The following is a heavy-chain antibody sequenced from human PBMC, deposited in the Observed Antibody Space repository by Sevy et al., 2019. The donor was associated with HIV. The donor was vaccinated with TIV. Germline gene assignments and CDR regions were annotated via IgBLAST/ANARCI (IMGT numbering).Heavy chain of an antibody. D-gene: IGHD1-1*01. CDR1: GFTFSSYG. Sequence: GESLKISCAASGFTFSSYGMHWVRQAPGKGLEWVAVISYDGSNKYYADSVKGRFTISRDNFKNSLSLQMNSLRAEDTAMYYCALERLSSDVAEYFQNWGQGTLVTVSS. J-gene: IGHJ1*01. CDR3: ALERLSSDVAEYFQN. CDR2: ISYDGSNK. V-gene: IGHV3-30*03.